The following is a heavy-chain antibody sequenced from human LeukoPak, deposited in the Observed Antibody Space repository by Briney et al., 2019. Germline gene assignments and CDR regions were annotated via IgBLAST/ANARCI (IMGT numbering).Heavy chain of an antibody. V-gene: IGHV3-23*01. CDR1: GFTFTSYA. CDR2: ISGSGGST. J-gene: IGHJ1*01. D-gene: IGHD2-15*01. CDR3: AKDTDVVVPEYFQY. Sequence: GGSLRLSCAASGFTFTSYAMNWVRQAPGKGLEWVSAISGSGGSTYYADSVGGRFTVSRDNSENTLLLQMNSLRAEDTAMYYCAKDTDVVVPEYFQYWGQGTLVTVSS.